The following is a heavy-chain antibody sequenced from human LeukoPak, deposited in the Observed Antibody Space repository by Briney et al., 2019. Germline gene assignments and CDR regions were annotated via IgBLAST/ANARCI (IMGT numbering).Heavy chain of an antibody. CDR1: GYTFTNYG. V-gene: IGHV1-18*01. J-gene: IGHJ6*02. CDR2: ISAYNGNT. CDR3: GRDLDMVVALAAPRHYGMDV. D-gene: IGHD2-2*01. Sequence: GASVKVSCKASGYTFTNYGISWVRQAPGQGLEWMGWISAYNGNTNYVQKLQGRVTMTTDTSTSTAYMELRSLRSDDTAVYYCGRDLDMVVALAAPRHYGMDVWGQGTTVTVSS.